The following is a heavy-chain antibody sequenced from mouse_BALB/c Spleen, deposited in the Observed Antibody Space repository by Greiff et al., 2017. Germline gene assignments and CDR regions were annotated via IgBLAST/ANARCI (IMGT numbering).Heavy chain of an antibody. CDR2: IWSDGST. CDR3: ARHAPNSLAMDY. V-gene: IGHV2-6-2*01. CDR1: GFSLTSYG. J-gene: IGHJ4*01. D-gene: IGHD4-1*01. Sequence: QVQLKESGPDLVAPSQSLSITCTVSGFSLTSYGVHWVRQPPGKGLEWLVVIWSDGSTTYNSALKSRLSISKDNSKSQVFLKMNSLQTDDTAMYYCARHAPNSLAMDYWGQGTSVTVSS.